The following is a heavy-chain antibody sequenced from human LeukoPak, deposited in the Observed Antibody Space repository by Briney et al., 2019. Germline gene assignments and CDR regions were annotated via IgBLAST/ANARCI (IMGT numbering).Heavy chain of an antibody. D-gene: IGHD6-13*01. V-gene: IGHV1-69*06. CDR3: ARTYSSSWYEAFDI. J-gene: IGHJ3*02. Sequence: SVKFSCKASGGTFSSYAISWVRQAPGQGLEWMGGIIPIFGTANYAQKFQCRVTITADKSTSTAYMELSSLRSEDTAVYYCARTYSSSWYEAFDIWGQGTMVTVSS. CDR1: GGTFSSYA. CDR2: IIPIFGTA.